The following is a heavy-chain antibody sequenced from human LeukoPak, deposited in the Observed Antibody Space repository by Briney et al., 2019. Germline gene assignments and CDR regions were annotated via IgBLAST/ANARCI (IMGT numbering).Heavy chain of an antibody. V-gene: IGHV4-34*01. D-gene: IGHD2-2*01. CDR2: INHSGST. J-gene: IGHJ6*03. CDR3: ARGLYCSSTSCYAGYYYYMDV. Sequence: SETLSLTCAVYGGSFSGYYWSWIRQPPGKGLEWIGEINHSGSTNYNPSLKSRVTISVDTSKNQFSLKLSSVTAADTAVYYCARGLYCSSTSCYAGYYYYMDVWGKGTTVTISS. CDR1: GGSFSGYY.